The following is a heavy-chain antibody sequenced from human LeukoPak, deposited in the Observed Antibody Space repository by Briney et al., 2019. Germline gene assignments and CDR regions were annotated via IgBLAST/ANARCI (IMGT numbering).Heavy chain of an antibody. J-gene: IGHJ6*03. CDR3: ARNLRYYGSGSYPYYYYYMDV. Sequence: GGSLRLSCAASGFTFSSYWMHWVRQAPGKGLVWVSRINSDGSSTSYADSVKGRFTISRDNSKNTLFLQMNSLRAEDTAMYYCARNLRYYGSGSYPYYYYYMDVWGKGTTVTISS. D-gene: IGHD3-10*01. V-gene: IGHV3-74*01. CDR1: GFTFSSYW. CDR2: INSDGSST.